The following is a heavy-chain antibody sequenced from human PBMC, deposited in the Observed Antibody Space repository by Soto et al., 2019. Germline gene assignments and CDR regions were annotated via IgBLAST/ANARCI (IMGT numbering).Heavy chain of an antibody. J-gene: IGHJ2*01. CDR1: GFTVSSNY. Sequence: GGSLRLSCAASGFTVSSNYMSWVRQAPGKGLEWVSVIYSGCSTYYADSVKGRFTISRHNSKNTLYLQMNSLRAEVTAVYYCARDRSGGYDLHFDLWGRGTLVTVSS. CDR2: IYSGCST. V-gene: IGHV3-53*04. CDR3: ARDRSGGYDLHFDL. D-gene: IGHD5-12*01.